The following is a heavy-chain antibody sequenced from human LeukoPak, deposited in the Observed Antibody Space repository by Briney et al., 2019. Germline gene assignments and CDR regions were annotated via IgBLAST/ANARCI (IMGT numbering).Heavy chain of an antibody. D-gene: IGHD3-10*01. CDR3: ARTAMIRGSALNFDY. J-gene: IGHJ4*02. V-gene: IGHV1-18*01. CDR2: ISAYNGYT. Sequence: ASVKVSCKASGYTFNSYGISWVRQAPGQGLEWMGWISAYNGYTKYVQKLQGRVTMTTDTSTSTAYMELRSLRSDDTAVYYCARTAMIRGSALNFDYWGQGTLITVSS. CDR1: GYTFNSYG.